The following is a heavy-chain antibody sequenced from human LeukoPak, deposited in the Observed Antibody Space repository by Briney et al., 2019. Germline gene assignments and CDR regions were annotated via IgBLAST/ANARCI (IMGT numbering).Heavy chain of an antibody. Sequence: ASVKVSCKVSGYTLTELSRHWVRQAPGKGLEWMGGFDPEDGETIYAQKFQGRVTMTEDTSTDTAYMQLRSLRSEDTAVYYCATVRLYGSVNWFEPWGQGTLVTVSS. CDR2: FDPEDGET. D-gene: IGHD3-10*01. CDR1: GYTLTELS. CDR3: ATVRLYGSVNWFEP. V-gene: IGHV1-24*01. J-gene: IGHJ5*02.